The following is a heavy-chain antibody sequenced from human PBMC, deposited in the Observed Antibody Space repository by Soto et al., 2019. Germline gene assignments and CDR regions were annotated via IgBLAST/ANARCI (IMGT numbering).Heavy chain of an antibody. D-gene: IGHD1-7*01. CDR2: MNPNSGNT. CDR1: VYTLTSYD. CDR3: ARITGTTRGAFDI. Sequence: SVKVSCMSSVYTLTSYDINVVGQATGQGLEWMGWMNPNSGNTGYAQKFQGRVTMTRNTSISTAYMEISSLRSEDTAVYYWARITGTTRGAFDIWGQGTMVTVSS. J-gene: IGHJ3*02. V-gene: IGHV1-8*01.